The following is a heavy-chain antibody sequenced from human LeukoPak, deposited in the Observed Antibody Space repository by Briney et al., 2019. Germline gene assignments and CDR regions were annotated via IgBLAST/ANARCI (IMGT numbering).Heavy chain of an antibody. CDR1: GFTFDDYA. D-gene: IGHD6-19*01. J-gene: IGHJ3*02. Sequence: GGSLRLSCAASGFTFDDYAMHWVRQAPGKGLEWVSGISWNSGSIAYADSVKGRFTISRDNAKNSLYLQMNSLRAEDMALYYCAKASTRSFSSGYYGDAFDIWGQGTMVSVSS. CDR2: ISWNSGSI. V-gene: IGHV3-9*03. CDR3: AKASTRSFSSGYYGDAFDI.